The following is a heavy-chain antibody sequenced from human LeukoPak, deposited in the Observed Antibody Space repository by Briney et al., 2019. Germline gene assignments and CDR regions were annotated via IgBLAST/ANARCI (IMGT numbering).Heavy chain of an antibody. CDR3: AKDLRSRGYSYGPHDAFDI. J-gene: IGHJ3*02. V-gene: IGHV3-30*04. Sequence: GGSLRRSCAASGVTFSSYTRHWVRQAPGKGLEWVAVIAYDGSNKYYADSVKGRFTISRDNSKNTLYLQMNSLRAEDTAVYYCAKDLRSRGYSYGPHDAFDIWGQGTMVTVSS. D-gene: IGHD5-18*01. CDR1: GVTFSSYT. CDR2: IAYDGSNK.